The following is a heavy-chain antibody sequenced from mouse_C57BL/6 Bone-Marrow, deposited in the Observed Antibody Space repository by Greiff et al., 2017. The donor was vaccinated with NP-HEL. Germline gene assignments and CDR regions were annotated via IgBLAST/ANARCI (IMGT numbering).Heavy chain of an antibody. CDR3: VRKADYYAMDY. CDR1: GYTFTSYT. CDR2: INPSSGYT. J-gene: IGHJ4*01. Sequence: QVQLQQSGAELARPGASVKMSCKASGYTFTSYTMHWVKQRPGQGLEWIGYINPSSGYTKYNQKFKDKATLTADKSSSTAYMQLSSLTSEDSAVYYWVRKADYYAMDYWGQGTSVTVSS. V-gene: IGHV1-4*01.